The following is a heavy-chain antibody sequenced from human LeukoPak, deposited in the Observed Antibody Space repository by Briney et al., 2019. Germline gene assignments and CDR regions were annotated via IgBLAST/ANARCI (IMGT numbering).Heavy chain of an antibody. D-gene: IGHD2-2*01. Sequence: SETLSLTCTVSGGSISSSSYYWGWIRQPPGKGLEWIVRIYYSGSTYYNPALTSQVTISVDTSKNQLSLKLSSVNAADTALYYCARDLSWGVVVQAAMYNWFDPWGQGTLVTVSS. CDR2: IYYSGST. CDR1: GGSISSSSYY. J-gene: IGHJ5*02. CDR3: ARDLSWGVVVQAAMYNWFDP. V-gene: IGHV4-39*07.